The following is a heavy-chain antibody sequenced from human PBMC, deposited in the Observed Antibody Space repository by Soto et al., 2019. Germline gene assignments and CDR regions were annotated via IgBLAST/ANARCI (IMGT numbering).Heavy chain of an antibody. Sequence: QVQLVESGGGVVQPGRSLRLSCAASGFTFSSYAMHWVRQAPGKAREWVAVISYDGSNKYYADSVKGRFTISRDNSKNMLDLQMNSLRAEDTAVYDCARILAVDDPCAFAYWGEGTLVPVSS. CDR3: ARILAVDDPCAFAY. D-gene: IGHD3-3*01. V-gene: IGHV3-30-3*01. J-gene: IGHJ4*02. CDR1: GFTFSSYA. CDR2: ISYDGSNK.